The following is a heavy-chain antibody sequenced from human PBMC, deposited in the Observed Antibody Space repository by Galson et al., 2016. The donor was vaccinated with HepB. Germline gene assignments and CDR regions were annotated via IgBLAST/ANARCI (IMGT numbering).Heavy chain of an antibody. Sequence: SETLSLTCAVYGGPSGPYYWNWIRQSPGKGLEWIGEINHTGSTNYNPSLTSRVTISADTSKNHFSLKLNSVTAADTAVYYCAVDYDQCAFDMWGQGTKVTVSS. CDR3: AVDYDQCAFDM. CDR2: INHTGST. D-gene: IGHD3-16*01. CDR1: GGPSGPYY. V-gene: IGHV4-34*01. J-gene: IGHJ3*02.